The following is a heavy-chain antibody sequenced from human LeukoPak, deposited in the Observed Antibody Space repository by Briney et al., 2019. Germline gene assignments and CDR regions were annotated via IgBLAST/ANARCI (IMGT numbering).Heavy chain of an antibody. CDR2: IYYSGST. CDR3: ARSGSSSLFDY. V-gene: IGHV4-59*01. CDR1: GGSISSYY. J-gene: IGHJ4*02. Sequence: SETLSLTCTVSGGSISSYYWSWIRQPPGKGLEWIGYIYYSGSTNYNPSLKSRVTISVDTSKNQFSLKLGSVTAADTAVYYCARSGSSSLFDYWGQGTPVTVSS. D-gene: IGHD6-13*01.